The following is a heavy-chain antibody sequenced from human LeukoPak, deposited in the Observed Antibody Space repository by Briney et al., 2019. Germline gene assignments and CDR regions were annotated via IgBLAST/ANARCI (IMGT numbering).Heavy chain of an antibody. V-gene: IGHV1-18*01. Sequence: ASVKVSCNASGGTFSSYAISWVRQAPGQGLEWMGWISAYNGNTNYAQKRQGRVTMTTDTSTSTAYMELRSLRSDDTAVYYCARWTYYDILTGYSISGYYYMDVWGKGTTVTISS. J-gene: IGHJ6*03. CDR2: ISAYNGNT. CDR1: GGTFSSYA. CDR3: ARWTYYDILTGYSISGYYYMDV. D-gene: IGHD3-9*01.